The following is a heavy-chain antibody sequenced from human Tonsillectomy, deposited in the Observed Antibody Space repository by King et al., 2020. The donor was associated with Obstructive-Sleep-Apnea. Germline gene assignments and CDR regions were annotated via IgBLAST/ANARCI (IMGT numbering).Heavy chain of an antibody. V-gene: IGHV3-49*03. J-gene: IGHJ4*02. CDR2: IRSKAYGGTT. D-gene: IGHD2-15*01. CDR1: GFTFGDYA. Sequence: VQLVESGGGLVQPGRSLRLSCTASGFTFGDYAMSWFRQAPGKGLEWVGFIRSKAYGGTTEYAASVRGRFTISRDDSKSIAYLQMNSLKTEDTAVYYCSRDYGRYCSSGSCSPFDYWGQGTLVTVSS. CDR3: SRDYGRYCSSGSCSPFDY.